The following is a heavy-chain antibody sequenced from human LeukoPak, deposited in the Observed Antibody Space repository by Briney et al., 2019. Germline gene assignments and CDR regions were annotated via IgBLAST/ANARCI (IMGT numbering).Heavy chain of an antibody. CDR2: ISSSGSTI. D-gene: IGHD4-17*01. J-gene: IGHJ4*02. V-gene: IGHV3-11*04. CDR1: GFTFSDYY. Sequence: GGSLRLSCAASGFTFSDYYMSWIRQAPGKGLEWVSYISSSGSTIYYADSVKGRFTISRDNAKNSLYLQMNSLRAEDTAVYYCAREPLYGDYVYYFDYWGQGTLVTVSS. CDR3: AREPLYGDYVYYFDY.